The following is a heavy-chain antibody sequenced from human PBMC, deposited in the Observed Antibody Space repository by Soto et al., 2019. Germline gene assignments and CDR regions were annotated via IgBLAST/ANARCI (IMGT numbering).Heavy chain of an antibody. CDR3: ARDIGATIFGVVNYYYYGMDV. Sequence: ASVKVSCKASGYTFTSYAMHWVRQAPGQRLEWMGWINAGNVNTKYSQKFQGRVTITRDTSASTAYMELSSLRSEDTAVYYCARDIGATIFGVVNYYYYGMDVWGQGTTVTVSS. D-gene: IGHD3-3*01. CDR1: GYTFTSYA. J-gene: IGHJ6*02. CDR2: INAGNVNT. V-gene: IGHV1-3*01.